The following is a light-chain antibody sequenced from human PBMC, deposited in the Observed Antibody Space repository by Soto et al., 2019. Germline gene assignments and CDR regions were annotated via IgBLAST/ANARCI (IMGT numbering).Light chain of an antibody. V-gene: IGKV1-9*01. CDR1: QGISRY. CDR2: AAS. Sequence: DIQLTQTPSFLSASVGDRVTITCRASQGISRYLAWYQQRPGKAPKLLIYAASTLQSGVPSRFSGSGSGTEFTLTISSLQPEDFATFYCQQLNSYPRTFGQGTKLEIK. CDR3: QQLNSYPRT. J-gene: IGKJ2*01.